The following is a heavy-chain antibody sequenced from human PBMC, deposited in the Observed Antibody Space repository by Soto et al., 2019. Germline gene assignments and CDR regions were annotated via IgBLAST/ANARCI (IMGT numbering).Heavy chain of an antibody. J-gene: IGHJ4*02. CDR3: AKECGSGYRYYFDY. CDR1: GLYFSSYA. D-gene: IGHD3-22*01. Sequence: EVQLLESGGGLVQPGGSLRLSCAASGLYFSSYAMSWVRQAPGKALEFVSAISGSGGSTYYADSVKGRFTISRDNSKNTLYLQMTSLRAEDTSVYYCAKECGSGYRYYFDYWGQGTLVTGSS. CDR2: ISGSGGST. V-gene: IGHV3-23*01.